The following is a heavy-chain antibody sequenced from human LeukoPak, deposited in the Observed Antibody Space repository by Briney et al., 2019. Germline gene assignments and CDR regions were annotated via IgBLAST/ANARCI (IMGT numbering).Heavy chain of an antibody. CDR3: ARQPDTSGFPNY. J-gene: IGHJ4*02. CDR2: IYPGDSET. CDR1: GYSFTSYW. D-gene: IGHD3-22*01. V-gene: IGHV5-51*01. Sequence: GESLKISCKGSGYSFTSYWIGWVRQMPGKGLEWMGIIYPGDSETRYSPSFQGQVTISADKSISTAYLQWRTLKASDTAMYYCARQPDTSGFPNYWGQGTLVTVSS.